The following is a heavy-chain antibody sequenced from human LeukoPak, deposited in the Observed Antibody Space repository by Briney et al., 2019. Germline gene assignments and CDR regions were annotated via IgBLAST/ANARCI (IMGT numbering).Heavy chain of an antibody. CDR1: GYTFTGYY. CDR3: ASPVVPAAMSAFDI. CDR2: INPNSGGT. Sequence: ASVKVSCKASGYTFTGYYMHWVRQAPGQGLEWMGWINPNSGGTNYAQKFQGRVTMTRDTSISTAYMELSRLRSDDTAVYYCASPVVPAAMSAFDIWGQGTMVTVSS. J-gene: IGHJ3*02. D-gene: IGHD2-2*01. V-gene: IGHV1-2*02.